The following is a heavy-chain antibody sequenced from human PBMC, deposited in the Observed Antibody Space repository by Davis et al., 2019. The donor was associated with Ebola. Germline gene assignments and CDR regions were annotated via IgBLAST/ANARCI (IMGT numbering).Heavy chain of an antibody. CDR3: ARDGFRNGGSYYYGMDV. D-gene: IGHD3-16*01. V-gene: IGHV3-7*01. CDR1: GFTFSSYW. Sequence: PGGSLRLSCAASGFTFSSYWMSWVRQAPGKGLEWVANIKQDGSEKYYVDSVKGRFTISRDNAKNSLYLQMNSLRAEDTAVYYCARDGFRNGGSYYYGMDVWGQGTTVTVSS. J-gene: IGHJ6*02. CDR2: IKQDGSEK.